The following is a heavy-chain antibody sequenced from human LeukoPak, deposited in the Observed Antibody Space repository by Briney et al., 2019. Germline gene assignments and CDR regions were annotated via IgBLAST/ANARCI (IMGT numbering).Heavy chain of an antibody. CDR1: GGSISSYY. V-gene: IGHV4-4*07. J-gene: IGHJ4*02. Sequence: SETLSLTCTVSGGSISSYYWSWIRQPAGKGLEWIGRIYTSGSTNYNPSLKSRVTISVDTSKNQFSLKLSSVTGADTAVYYCARGRSSSWYDAYDYWGQGTLVTVSS. D-gene: IGHD6-13*01. CDR3: ARGRSSSWYDAYDY. CDR2: IYTSGST.